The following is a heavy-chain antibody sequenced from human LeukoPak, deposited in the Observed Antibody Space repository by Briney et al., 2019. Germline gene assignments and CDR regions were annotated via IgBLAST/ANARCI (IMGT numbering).Heavy chain of an antibody. Sequence: GSSVRLSCGVSGFIFRTYGVHWVRQSRGKGLEWVSIISYDGTTKDYTDSVKGRFTISRDNSKSTLYLQMTSLRTEDTAVYYCARDEGEYSSSSGMDYWGQGTLVTVSS. CDR3: ARDEGEYSSSSGMDY. CDR1: GFIFRTYG. D-gene: IGHD6-6*01. J-gene: IGHJ4*02. V-gene: IGHV3-30*03. CDR2: ISYDGTTK.